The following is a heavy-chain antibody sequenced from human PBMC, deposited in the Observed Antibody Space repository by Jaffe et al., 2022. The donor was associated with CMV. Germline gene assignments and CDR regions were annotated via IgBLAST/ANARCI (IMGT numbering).Heavy chain of an antibody. Sequence: QVQLVESGGGVVQPGRSLRLSCAASGFTFSSYGMHWVRQAPGKGLEWVAVIWYDGSNKYYADSVKGRFTISRDNSKNTLYLQMNSLRAEDTAVYYCARARDSSGYYYPHFDYWGQGTLVTVSS. CDR2: IWYDGSNK. V-gene: IGHV3-33*01. CDR1: GFTFSSYG. CDR3: ARARDSSGYYYPHFDY. J-gene: IGHJ4*02. D-gene: IGHD3-22*01.